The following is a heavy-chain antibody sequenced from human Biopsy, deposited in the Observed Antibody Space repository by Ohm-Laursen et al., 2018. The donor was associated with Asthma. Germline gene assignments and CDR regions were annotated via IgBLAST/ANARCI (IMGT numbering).Heavy chain of an antibody. V-gene: IGHV1-3*01. CDR2: INAGNGNT. CDR3: ARGQKSAGDRWFDP. CDR1: GYTFISYA. D-gene: IGHD6-13*01. J-gene: IGHJ5*02. Sequence: SVKVSCKASGYTFISYAIHWVRQAPGQRLEWMGWINAGNGNTKYSQKFQGRVTITRDTSASTAYMEVSRLRSDDTAVYYCARGQKSAGDRWFDPWGQGTLVTVSS.